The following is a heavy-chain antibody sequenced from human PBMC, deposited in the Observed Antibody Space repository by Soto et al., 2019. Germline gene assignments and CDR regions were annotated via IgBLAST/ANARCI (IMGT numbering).Heavy chain of an antibody. CDR1: GGSVSSGSYY. D-gene: IGHD4-17*01. CDR2: IYYSGST. Sequence: SETLSLTCTVSGGSVSSGSYYCSWIRQPPGKGLEWIGYIYYSGSTNYNPSLKSRVTISVDTSKNQFSLKLSSVTAADTAVYYCASELRANFDYWGQGTLVTVSS. CDR3: ASELRANFDY. J-gene: IGHJ4*02. V-gene: IGHV4-61*01.